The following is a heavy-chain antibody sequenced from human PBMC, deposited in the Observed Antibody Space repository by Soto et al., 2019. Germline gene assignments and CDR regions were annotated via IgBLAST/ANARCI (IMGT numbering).Heavy chain of an antibody. D-gene: IGHD6-19*01. Sequence: GGSLRLSCAASGFPFSNHAMSLVRQSPGKGLEWVSAIVGGGGGTAYADSVKGRFTISRDNSKNMLSLQMSSLRAEDTAVYYCVKEVAVSGKGCFDSWGQGSLVTVSS. J-gene: IGHJ4*02. V-gene: IGHV3-23*01. CDR1: GFPFSNHA. CDR3: VKEVAVSGKGCFDS. CDR2: IVGGGGGT.